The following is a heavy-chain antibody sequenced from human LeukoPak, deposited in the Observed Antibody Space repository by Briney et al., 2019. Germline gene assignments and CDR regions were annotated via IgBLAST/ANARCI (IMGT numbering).Heavy chain of an antibody. J-gene: IGHJ4*02. CDR2: IKQDGSEK. D-gene: IGHD2-15*01. Sequence: PGGSLRLSCAASGFTFSSYWMSWVRQAPGKGLEWVANIKQDGSEKYYVDSVKGRFTISRDNAKNSLYLQMSSLRAEDTAVYYCARRGYCSGGSCYNFYFDYWGQGTLVTVSS. CDR1: GFTFSSYW. V-gene: IGHV3-7*03. CDR3: ARRGYCSGGSCYNFYFDY.